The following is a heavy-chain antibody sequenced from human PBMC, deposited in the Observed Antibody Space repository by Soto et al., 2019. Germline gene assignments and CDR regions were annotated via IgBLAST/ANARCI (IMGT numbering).Heavy chain of an antibody. V-gene: IGHV1-69*02. Sequence: QVQLVQSGAEVKKSGSSVKVSCKASGGTFSNYTISWVRQAPGQGLEWMGRIIPILNIANYAQKFQGRVTITADKSTTTADMELSSLRSEDTAVYYCARVSEMGTVTEGFYYYMDVWGKGTTVTVSS. CDR2: IIPILNIA. CDR3: ARVSEMGTVTEGFYYYMDV. CDR1: GGTFSNYT. D-gene: IGHD4-17*01. J-gene: IGHJ6*03.